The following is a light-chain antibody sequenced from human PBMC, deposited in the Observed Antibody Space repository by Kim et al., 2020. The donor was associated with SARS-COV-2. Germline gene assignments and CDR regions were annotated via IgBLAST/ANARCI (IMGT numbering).Light chain of an antibody. CDR3: QQSYSTPPT. Sequence: ASVGDRVTITCRTRHSISSYLNWYQQKPGKAPKLLIYAASSLQRGVPSRFSGSGSGTDFTLTISSLQPEDFATYYCQQSYSTPPTFGQGTKVDIK. V-gene: IGKV1-39*01. CDR1: HSISSY. J-gene: IGKJ1*01. CDR2: AAS.